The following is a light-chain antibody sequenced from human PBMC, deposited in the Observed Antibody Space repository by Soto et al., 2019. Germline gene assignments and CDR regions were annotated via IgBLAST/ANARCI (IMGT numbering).Light chain of an antibody. J-gene: IGLJ1*01. V-gene: IGLV2-14*03. CDR3: SSYTTSSTLV. Sequence: QSALHQPSSLSVSSGQAIALSCPGNSSDVGAYDFVSWYQQHPDKAPKLMIYEVSNRPSGVSDRFSCSKSVNTATLTTSGFQAEDEADYYCSSYTTSSTLVFGTESKVTV. CDR2: EVS. CDR1: SSDVGAYDF.